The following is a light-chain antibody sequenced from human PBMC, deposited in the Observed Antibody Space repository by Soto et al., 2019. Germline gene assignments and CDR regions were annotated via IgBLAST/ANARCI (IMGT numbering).Light chain of an antibody. V-gene: IGKV1-6*01. CDR2: GAS. CDR3: LQDYNYPHT. Sequence: AIQMTQSPSSLSASVGDRVTITCRASQGIRSDLGWYQQKPGIAPKLLIYGASTLQSGVPSRFSGSGSGTDFTLTISSLQPEEFATYYCLQDYNYPHTFGQGTKLEIK. J-gene: IGKJ2*01. CDR1: QGIRSD.